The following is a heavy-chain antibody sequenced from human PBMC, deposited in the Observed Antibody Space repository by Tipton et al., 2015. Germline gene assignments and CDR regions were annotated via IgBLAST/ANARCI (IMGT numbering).Heavy chain of an antibody. V-gene: IGHV4-4*02. J-gene: IGHJ5*02. Sequence: SLRLSCAVSGGSISRSNWWSWVRQSPGKGLEWIGEIYHSGSTNYNPSLKSRVTISVDKSKNQFSLKLNSVTAADTAVYYCARGGAGYYYDSVGYLSWGQGTLVTVSS. CDR3: ARGGAGYYYDSVGYLS. CDR2: IYHSGST. CDR1: GGSISRSNW. D-gene: IGHD3-22*01.